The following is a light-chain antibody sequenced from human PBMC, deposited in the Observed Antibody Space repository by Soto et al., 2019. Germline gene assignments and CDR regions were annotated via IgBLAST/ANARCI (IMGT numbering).Light chain of an antibody. V-gene: IGKV1-5*01. CDR1: QTISSW. J-gene: IGKJ5*01. Sequence: DVKMNQSPSTLSGSVGDRVTITCRASQTISSWLAWYQQKPGKAPKLLIYDASSLESGVPSRLSGSGSGTEFTLTISSLQPDDFATYYCQQHNQWPITFGQGTRLAIK. CDR3: QQHNQWPIT. CDR2: DAS.